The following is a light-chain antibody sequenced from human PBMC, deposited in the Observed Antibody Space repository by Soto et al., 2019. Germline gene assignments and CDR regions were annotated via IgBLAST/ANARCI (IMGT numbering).Light chain of an antibody. V-gene: IGKV3D-15*01. CDR3: QQYNSWLWT. Sequence: EIVMTQSPATLSVSPGERATLSCRASQSVSSNLAWYPQKPGQAPRLLIYDASNRATGIPARFSGSGSGTDFTLTISSLEPEDSAVYYCQQYNSWLWTFGQGTKVDI. CDR1: QSVSSN. J-gene: IGKJ1*01. CDR2: DAS.